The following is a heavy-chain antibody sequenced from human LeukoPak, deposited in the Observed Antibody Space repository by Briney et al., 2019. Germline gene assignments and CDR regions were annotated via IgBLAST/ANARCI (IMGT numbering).Heavy chain of an antibody. D-gene: IGHD3-10*01. V-gene: IGHV3-23*01. CDR1: GFTFSSYA. CDR2: ITGSGGSS. CDR3: AKVGSRMVRGVMNWFDP. Sequence: GGSLRLSCAASGFTFSSYAMNWVRQAPGKELEWVSAITGSGGSSYYADSVKGRFTISRDNSKNTLYLQMNSLRAEDAAVYYCAKVGSRMVRGVMNWFDPWGQGTLVTVSS. J-gene: IGHJ5*02.